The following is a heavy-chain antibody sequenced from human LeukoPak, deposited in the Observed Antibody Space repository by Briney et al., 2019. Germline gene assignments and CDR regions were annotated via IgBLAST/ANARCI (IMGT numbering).Heavy chain of an antibody. D-gene: IGHD3-10*01. V-gene: IGHV3-23*01. CDR2: ISGSGGST. Sequence: PGGSLRLSCAASGFTFSSYAMSWVRQAPGKGLEWVSAISGSGGSTYYADSVKGRFTFSRDNSKNTLYLHMNSLRAEDTAVYYCVKGLVYYFDYWGQGTLVSVSS. CDR3: VKGLVYYFDY. CDR1: GFTFSSYA. J-gene: IGHJ4*02.